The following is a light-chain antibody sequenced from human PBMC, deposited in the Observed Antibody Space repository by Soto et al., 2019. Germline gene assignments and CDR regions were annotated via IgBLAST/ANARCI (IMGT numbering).Light chain of an antibody. CDR2: YKSDSDK. CDR3: MIWHSRSYV. Sequence: AVVTQPASLSASPGASASLTCTLRSGINVGTYRIYWYQQKPGSPPQYLLRYKSDSDKQQGSGVPSRFSGSKDASANAGILLISGLQSEDEADYYCMIWHSRSYVFGTGTKVTVL. CDR1: SGINVGTYR. V-gene: IGLV5-45*01. J-gene: IGLJ1*01.